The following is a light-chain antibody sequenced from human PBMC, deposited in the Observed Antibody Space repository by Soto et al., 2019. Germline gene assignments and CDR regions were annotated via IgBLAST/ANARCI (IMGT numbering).Light chain of an antibody. Sequence: EVVLTQSPGTLSLSPGERATLSCRASQGFNSKYLAWYQQKPGQAPRLLMYPISSRAAGIPDRFSGSGSGTDFTLTISRLEPEDLAVYYCQQYDNSHLTFGGGTKVEI. J-gene: IGKJ4*01. CDR3: QQYDNSHLT. V-gene: IGKV3-20*01. CDR1: QGFNSKY. CDR2: PIS.